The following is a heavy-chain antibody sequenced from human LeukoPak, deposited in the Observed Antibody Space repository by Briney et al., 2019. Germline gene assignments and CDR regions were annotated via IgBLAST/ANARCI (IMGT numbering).Heavy chain of an antibody. J-gene: IGHJ6*02. CDR2: IYSGGST. V-gene: IGHV3-66*01. CDR3: ARGPGDQYSSSWYYYYGMDV. Sequence: GGFLRLSCAASGFTVSSNYMSWVRQAPGKGLEWVSVIYSGGSTYYADSVKGRFTISRDNSKNTLYLQMNSLRAEDTAVYYCARGPGDQYSSSWYYYYGMDVWGQGTTVTVSS. CDR1: GFTVSSNY. D-gene: IGHD6-13*01.